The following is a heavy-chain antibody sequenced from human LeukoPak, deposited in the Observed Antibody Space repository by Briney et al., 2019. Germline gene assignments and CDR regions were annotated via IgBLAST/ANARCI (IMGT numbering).Heavy chain of an antibody. J-gene: IGHJ4*02. CDR2: IIPIFGTA. CDR3: AREGSGMITFGGVIVFDY. D-gene: IGHD3-16*02. V-gene: IGHV1-69*13. CDR1: GGTFSSYA. Sequence: GASVKVSCKASGGTFSSYAISWVRQAPGQGLEWMGGIIPIFGTANYAQKFQGRVTITADESTSTAYMELSSLRSEDTAVYYCAREGSGMITFGGVIVFDYWGQGTLVTVSS.